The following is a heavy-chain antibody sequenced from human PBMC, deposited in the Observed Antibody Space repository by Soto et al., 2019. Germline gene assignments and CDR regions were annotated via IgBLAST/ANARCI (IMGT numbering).Heavy chain of an antibody. CDR2: IHYSGDS. Sequence: SETLSLTCTVIGDSVSSNNYYWSWIRQRPGKGLEWIGYIHYSGDSYDNPSLTSRITMSMDVSKNQFSLNLRSVTAADTAIYYCARDVNDSSGSQGFDYWGQGTLGTVS. V-gene: IGHV4-31*03. D-gene: IGHD3-22*01. J-gene: IGHJ4*02. CDR3: ARDVNDSSGSQGFDY. CDR1: GDSVSSNNYY.